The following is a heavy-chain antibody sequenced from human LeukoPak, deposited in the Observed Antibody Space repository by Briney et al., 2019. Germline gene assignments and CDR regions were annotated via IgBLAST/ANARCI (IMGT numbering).Heavy chain of an antibody. CDR2: LYSGDST. CDR1: GFSVSTNY. V-gene: IGHV3-53*01. Sequence: GGSLRLSCAASGFSVSTNYMNWVRQAPGKGLEWVSILYSGDSTYYADSVKGRFIVSRDNSKNTLYLQMNSLRVEDTAVYYCGRVGDHYHWYLDVWGRGTPVTVSP. CDR3: GRVGDHYHWYLDV. J-gene: IGHJ2*01. D-gene: IGHD3-10*01.